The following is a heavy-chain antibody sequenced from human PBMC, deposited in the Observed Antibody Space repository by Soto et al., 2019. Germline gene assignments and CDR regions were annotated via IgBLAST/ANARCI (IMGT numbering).Heavy chain of an antibody. CDR2: IYSGGST. Sequence: PGGSLRLSCAASGFTVSSNYMSWVRQAPGEGLEWVSVIYSGGSTYYADSVKGRFTISRDNSKNTLYLQMNSLRAEDTAVYYCARVSVEEGVVPAAMRYYYYYYMDVWGKGTTVTVSS. J-gene: IGHJ6*03. CDR3: ARVSVEEGVVPAAMRYYYYYYMDV. D-gene: IGHD2-2*01. V-gene: IGHV3-66*01. CDR1: GFTVSSNY.